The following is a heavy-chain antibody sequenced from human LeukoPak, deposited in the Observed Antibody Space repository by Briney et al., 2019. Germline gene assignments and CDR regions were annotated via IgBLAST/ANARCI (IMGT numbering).Heavy chain of an antibody. CDR1: GGSFSGYY. CDR3: ARVVQSTDSSGFYLPEYFQH. J-gene: IGHJ1*01. V-gene: IGHV4-34*01. Sequence: SETLSLTCAVYGGSFSGYYWSWIRQPPGKGLEWIGEINHSGSTNYNPSLKSRVTISVDTSKNQFSLKLSSVTAADTAAYYCARVVQSTDSSGFYLPEYFQHWGQGTLVTVSS. D-gene: IGHD3-22*01. CDR2: INHSGST.